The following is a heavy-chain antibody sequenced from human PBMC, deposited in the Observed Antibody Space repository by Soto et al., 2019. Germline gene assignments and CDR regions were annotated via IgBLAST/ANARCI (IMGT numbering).Heavy chain of an antibody. D-gene: IGHD3-9*01. CDR2: ISGTSTDI. J-gene: IGHJ5*02. CDR3: VRHARLAAS. CDR1: GFTFSSDY. V-gene: IGHV3-11*06. Sequence: PGGSLRLSCAASGFTFSSDYMNWLRQAPGKGLEWVSYISGTSTDINYADSVRGRFTISRDNAKNSLYLQMNNLRAEDTAVYYCVRHARLAASWGPGTLVTVSS.